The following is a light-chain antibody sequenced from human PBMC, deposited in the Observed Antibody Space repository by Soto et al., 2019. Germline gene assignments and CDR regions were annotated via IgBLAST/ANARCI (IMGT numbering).Light chain of an antibody. Sequence: HSALTQPASVSGSPGQSITISCTGTSSDVGGYNYVSWYQQHPGKAPKLMIYGVTNRPSGVSNRFSGSKSGNTASLTISGLQAEDEADYYCSSYTSSTTLSVVLGGGTKLTVL. CDR2: GVT. J-gene: IGLJ2*01. CDR3: SSYTSSTTLSVV. V-gene: IGLV2-14*01. CDR1: SSDVGGYNY.